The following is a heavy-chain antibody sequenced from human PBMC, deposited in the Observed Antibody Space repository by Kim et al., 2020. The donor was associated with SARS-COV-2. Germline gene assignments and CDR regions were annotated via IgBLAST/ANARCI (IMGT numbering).Heavy chain of an antibody. J-gene: IGHJ3*02. D-gene: IGHD6-19*01. CDR1: GFTVSSNY. V-gene: IGHV3-66*01. Sequence: GGSLRLSCAASGFTVSSNYMSWVRQAPGKGLEWVSVIYSGGSTYYADSVKGRFTISRDNSKNTLYLQMNSLRAEDTAAYYCATRGINSSGWYYAFDIWGQGTMVTVSS. CDR2: IYSGGST. CDR3: ATRGINSSGWYYAFDI.